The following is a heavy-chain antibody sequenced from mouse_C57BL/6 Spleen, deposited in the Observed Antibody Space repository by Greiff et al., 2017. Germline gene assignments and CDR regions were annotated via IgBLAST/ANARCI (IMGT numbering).Heavy chain of an antibody. CDR1: GYSFTGYY. D-gene: IGHD1-1*02. V-gene: IGHV1-31*01. J-gene: IGHJ4*01. CDR2: IYPYNGVS. Sequence: VQLKESGPELVKPGASVKLSCKASGYSFTGYYMHWVKQSHGHILDWIGYIYPYNGVSSYNQKFKGKATLTVDKSYSTAYMELRSLTSEDSAVYDCAIDGGNYIYNYAMDDWGQGTTVTVSS. CDR3: AIDGGNYIYNYAMDD.